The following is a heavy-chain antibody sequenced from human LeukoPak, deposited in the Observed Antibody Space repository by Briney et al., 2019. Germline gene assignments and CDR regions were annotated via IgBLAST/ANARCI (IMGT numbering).Heavy chain of an antibody. CDR2: ISGSGGST. Sequence: GGSLRLSCAASGFTFSSYGMSWVRQAPGKGLEWVSAISGSGGSTYYADSVKGRFTISRDNSKNTLYLQMNSLRAEDTAVYYCARDRSGYSYGLRVSLVRGLNWFDPWGQGTLVTVSS. J-gene: IGHJ5*02. CDR1: GFTFSSYG. V-gene: IGHV3-23*01. D-gene: IGHD5-18*01. CDR3: ARDRSGYSYGLRVSLVRGLNWFDP.